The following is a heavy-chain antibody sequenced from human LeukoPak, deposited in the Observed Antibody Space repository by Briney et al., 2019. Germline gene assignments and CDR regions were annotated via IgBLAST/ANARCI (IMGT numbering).Heavy chain of an antibody. Sequence: PSETLSLTCDVYGGSFSGYYWSWIRQSPGKGLEWVGEINHSRGTKYNPSLKSRVTISGDTSKNPFSLKLTSVTAADTAVYYCARHLPDTSTSFDYWGQGTLVTVSS. CDR1: GGSFSGYY. CDR3: ARHLPDTSTSFDY. J-gene: IGHJ4*02. D-gene: IGHD2-2*01. CDR2: INHSRGT. V-gene: IGHV4-34*01.